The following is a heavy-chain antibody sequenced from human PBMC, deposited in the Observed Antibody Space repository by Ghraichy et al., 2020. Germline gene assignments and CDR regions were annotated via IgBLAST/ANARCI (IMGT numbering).Heavy chain of an antibody. J-gene: IGHJ4*01. Sequence: GGSLRLSCAASGFIFRDHGMGWVHQGPGRGLELFADMNASGGTKNYADSVKGRFTISRDNAESALYLEMNSLRADDTAVYYCGRKYTGLYYSLFDFWGHGTLVTVSS. V-gene: IGHV3-20*04. CDR3: GRKYTGLYYSLFDF. D-gene: IGHD1-26*01. CDR2: MNASGGTK. CDR1: GFIFRDHG.